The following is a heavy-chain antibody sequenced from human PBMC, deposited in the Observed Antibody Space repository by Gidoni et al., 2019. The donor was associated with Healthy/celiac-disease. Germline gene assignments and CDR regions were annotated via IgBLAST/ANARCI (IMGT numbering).Heavy chain of an antibody. D-gene: IGHD1-26*01. J-gene: IGHJ4*02. V-gene: IGHV1-18*01. CDR2: ISAYNGNT. CDR3: AREVGVGATEL. Sequence: QVQLVQSGAVVKKPGSSVKVSCPASGYTFTSHGISWVRQAPGQGLEWIGRISAYNGNTNKAQKLKGRVTMTTDTSTSTAYMELRSLRSDDAAVYYWAREVGVGATELWGQGTLVTVSS. CDR1: GYTFTSHG.